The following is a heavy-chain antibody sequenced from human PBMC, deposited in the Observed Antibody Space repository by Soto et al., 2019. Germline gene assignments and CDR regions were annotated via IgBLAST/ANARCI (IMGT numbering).Heavy chain of an antibody. J-gene: IGHJ6*02. CDR3: ATWGSSGYPNYYGMDV. D-gene: IGHD3-22*01. CDR1: GGTFSSYT. CDR2: IIPILGIA. V-gene: IGHV1-69*02. Sequence: QVQLVQSGAEVKKPGSSVKVSCKASGGTFSSYTISWVRQAPGQGLEWMGRIIPILGIANYAQKFQGRVTITADKSTSTAYMELSSLRSEDTAVYYCATWGSSGYPNYYGMDVWGQGTTVTVSS.